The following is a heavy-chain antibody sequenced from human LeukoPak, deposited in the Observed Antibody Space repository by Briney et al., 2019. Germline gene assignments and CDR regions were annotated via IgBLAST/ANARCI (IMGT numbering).Heavy chain of an antibody. J-gene: IGHJ5*02. V-gene: IGHV4-39*01. CDR3: AILSSRDWFDP. CDR1: GDSISSTSHY. D-gene: IGHD3-3*01. CDR2: IYFTGST. Sequence: SETLSLTCTVSGDSISSTSHYWDWIRQPPGKGPEWIGNIYFTGSTYYCPSLKSRVTISVDRSKNQFSLKLSSVTAADTAVYYCAILSSRDWFDPWGQGTLVTVSS.